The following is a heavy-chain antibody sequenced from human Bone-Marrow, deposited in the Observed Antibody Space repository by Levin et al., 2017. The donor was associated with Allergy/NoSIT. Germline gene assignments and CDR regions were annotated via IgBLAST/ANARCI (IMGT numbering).Heavy chain of an antibody. CDR1: GFTFSNLW. D-gene: IGHD4-23*01. J-gene: IGHJ4*02. Sequence: SCAASGFTFSNLWMHWVRQAPGKGLEWVGRIKSKTHGGTTDYTAPVLGRFTISRDDSKNTLYLQMNSLQIDDTALYFCTTGETQFFNYWGQGALVTVSS. CDR3: TTGETQFFNY. V-gene: IGHV3-15*07. CDR2: IKSKTHGGTT.